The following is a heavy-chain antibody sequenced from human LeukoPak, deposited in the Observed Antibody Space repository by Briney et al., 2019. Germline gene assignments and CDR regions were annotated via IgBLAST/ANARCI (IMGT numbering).Heavy chain of an antibody. J-gene: IGHJ2*01. CDR1: GGSFSGYY. V-gene: IGHV4-59*01. CDR2: IYYSGST. CDR3: ARDPWYRYFDL. Sequence: SETLSLTCAVYGGSFSGYYWSWIRQPPGKGLEWIGYIYYSGSTNYNPSLKSRVTISVDTSKNQFSLKLSSVTAADTAVYYCARDPWYRYFDLWGRGTLVTVSS.